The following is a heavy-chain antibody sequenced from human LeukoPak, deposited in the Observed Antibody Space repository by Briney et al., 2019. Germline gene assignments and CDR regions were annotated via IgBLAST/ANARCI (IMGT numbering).Heavy chain of an antibody. V-gene: IGHV1-46*01. CDR3: ARDQSELLWFGEFPRYYYGMDV. Sequence: GASVKVSCKASGYTFTSYYMHWVRQAPGQGLEWMGIINPSGGSTSYAQKFQGRVTMTRDTSTSTVYMELSSLRSEDTAVYYCARDQSELLWFGEFPRYYYGMDVWGQGTTVTVSS. CDR2: INPSGGST. J-gene: IGHJ6*02. D-gene: IGHD3-10*01. CDR1: GYTFTSYY.